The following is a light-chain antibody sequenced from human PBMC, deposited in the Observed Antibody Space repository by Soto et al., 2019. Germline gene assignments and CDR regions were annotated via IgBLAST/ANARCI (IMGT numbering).Light chain of an antibody. V-gene: IGLV6-57*04. CDR3: QSYDSSNGDVL. Sequence: NFMLTQPHSVSESSGKTVTISCTRSSGSIASNYVQWYQQRPGSAPTTVIYEDNQRPSGVPDRFSGSIDSSSNSASLTISGLKTEDEADYYCQSYDSSNGDVLFGGGTKLTVL. CDR1: SGSIASNY. J-gene: IGLJ2*01. CDR2: EDN.